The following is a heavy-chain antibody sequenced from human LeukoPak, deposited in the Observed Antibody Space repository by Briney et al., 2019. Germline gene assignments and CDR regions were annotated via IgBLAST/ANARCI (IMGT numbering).Heavy chain of an antibody. CDR2: IRYDGSNK. V-gene: IGHV3-30*02. CDR1: GFTFSSYR. CDR3: AKDSDCSSTSCYYFDY. J-gene: IGHJ4*02. D-gene: IGHD2-2*01. Sequence: SGGSLRLSCAASGFTFSSYRMNWVRQAPGKGLEWVAFIRYDGSNKYNADSVKGRFTISRDNSKNTLYLQMNSLRAEDTAVYYCAKDSDCSSTSCYYFDYWGQGTLVTVSS.